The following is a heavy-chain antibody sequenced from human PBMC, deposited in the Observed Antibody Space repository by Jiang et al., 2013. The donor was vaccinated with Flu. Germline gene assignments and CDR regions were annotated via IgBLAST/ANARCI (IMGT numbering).Heavy chain of an antibody. J-gene: IGHJ4*02. CDR3: ARDPNDYGGYGAFDY. CDR1: GGSISSYY. CDR2: IYSSGST. D-gene: IGHD4-17*01. V-gene: IGHV4-4*07. Sequence: GPGLVKPSETLSLTCTVSGGSISSYYWSWIRQPAGKGLEWIGRIYSSGSTQYNPSLTSRVTMSVDTSKNQFSLNLSSVTAADTAVYFCARDPNDYGGYGAFDYWGQGTLVTVSS.